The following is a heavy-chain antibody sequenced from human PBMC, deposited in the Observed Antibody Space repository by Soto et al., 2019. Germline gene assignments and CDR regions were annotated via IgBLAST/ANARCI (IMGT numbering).Heavy chain of an antibody. V-gene: IGHV1-18*01. Sequence: GASVKVSCKASGYTFTSYGISWVRQAPGQGLEWMGWISAYNGNTNYAQKLQGRVTMTTDTSTSTAYMELRSLRSDDTAGYYCARDPYVFGSGYSGYGGQGPLVTVPS. J-gene: IGHJ4*02. CDR2: ISAYNGNT. D-gene: IGHD3-3*01. CDR3: ARDPYVFGSGYSGY. CDR1: GYTFTSYG.